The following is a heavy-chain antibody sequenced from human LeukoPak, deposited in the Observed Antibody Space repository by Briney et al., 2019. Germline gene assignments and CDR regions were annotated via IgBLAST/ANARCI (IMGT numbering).Heavy chain of an antibody. D-gene: IGHD2-2*01. CDR3: ARDPRWLTPDCTSTSCYENYFDP. Sequence: PSETLSLTCAVSGYSISSGYQWARIRQSPGKGLEWIGSIYHSGSAHYNPSLKSRVTISVETSKNQFSQKMYSVTAADTAVYYCARDPRWLTPDCTSTSCYENYFDPWGQGTLVTVSS. J-gene: IGHJ5*02. CDR1: GYSISSGYQ. V-gene: IGHV4-38-2*02. CDR2: IYHSGSA.